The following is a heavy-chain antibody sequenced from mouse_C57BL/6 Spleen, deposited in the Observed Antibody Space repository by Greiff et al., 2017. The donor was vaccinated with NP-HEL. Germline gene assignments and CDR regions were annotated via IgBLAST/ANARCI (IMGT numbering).Heavy chain of an antibody. CDR3: ARSSFGSSYRYFDV. D-gene: IGHD1-1*01. CDR2: ISSGSSTI. V-gene: IGHV5-17*01. Sequence: EVKLVESGGGLVKPGGSLKLSCAAPGFTFSDYGMHWVRQAPEKGLEWVAYISSGSSTIYYADTVKGRFTISRDNAKNTLFLQMTSLRSEDTAMYYCARSSFGSSYRYFDVWGTGTTVTVSS. J-gene: IGHJ1*03. CDR1: GFTFSDYG.